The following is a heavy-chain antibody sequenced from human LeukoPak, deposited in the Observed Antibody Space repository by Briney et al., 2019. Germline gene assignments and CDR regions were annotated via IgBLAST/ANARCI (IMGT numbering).Heavy chain of an antibody. J-gene: IGHJ5*02. Sequence: ASVKVSCKASGYTLTDYYLHWVRQAPGQGFEWMGWINPNSGGTNYAQKFQGRVTMTRDASISTAYMDLSRLRSDDTAVYYCARDGYCSSSTCIGWFDPWGQGALVTVSS. CDR2: INPNSGGT. CDR3: ARDGYCSSSTCIGWFDP. CDR1: GYTLTDYY. V-gene: IGHV1-2*02. D-gene: IGHD2-2*03.